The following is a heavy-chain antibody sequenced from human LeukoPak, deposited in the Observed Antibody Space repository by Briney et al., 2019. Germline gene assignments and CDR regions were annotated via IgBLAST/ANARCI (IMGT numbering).Heavy chain of an antibody. J-gene: IGHJ4*02. D-gene: IGHD5-12*01. V-gene: IGHV3-21*01. CDR3: VQDGGYDAFDY. Sequence: GGSLRLSCAASGFTFSSYSMNWVRQAPGKGLEWVSSISSSGSYIYYADSVKGRFTISRDNAKNSLYLQMNSLRAGDTAVYYCVQDGGYDAFDYWGQGTLVTVSS. CDR1: GFTFSSYS. CDR2: ISSSGSYI.